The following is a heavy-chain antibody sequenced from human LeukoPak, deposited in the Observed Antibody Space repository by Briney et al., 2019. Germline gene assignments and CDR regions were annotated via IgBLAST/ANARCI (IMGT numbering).Heavy chain of an antibody. V-gene: IGHV4-34*01. CDR2: INHSGST. J-gene: IGHJ4*02. CDR1: GGSFSGYY. CDR3: ARGQGGSGWYKFSYFFDY. D-gene: IGHD6-19*01. Sequence: SETLSLTCAVYGGSFSGYYWSWIRQPPGKGLEWIGEINHSGSTNYNPSLKSRVTISVDTSKNQFSLKLSSVTAADTAVYYCARGQGGSGWYKFSYFFDYWGQGTLVTVSS.